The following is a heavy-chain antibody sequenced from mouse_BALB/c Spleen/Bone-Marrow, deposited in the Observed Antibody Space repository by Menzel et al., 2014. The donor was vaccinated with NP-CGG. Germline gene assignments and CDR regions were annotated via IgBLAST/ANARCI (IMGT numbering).Heavy chain of an antibody. CDR1: GYVFSTYW. D-gene: IGHD2-1*01. Sequence: QVQLQQPGAELVRPGSSVKISCKASGYVFSTYWMNWVKQRPGQGLERIGQIYPGDGDTNYNGKFKDKVILTAVKSSSTAYMQLSSLTSEDSAVYFCARSGKGAMDYWGQGTSVTVSS. J-gene: IGHJ4*01. CDR2: IYPGDGDT. V-gene: IGHV1-80*01. CDR3: ARSGKGAMDY.